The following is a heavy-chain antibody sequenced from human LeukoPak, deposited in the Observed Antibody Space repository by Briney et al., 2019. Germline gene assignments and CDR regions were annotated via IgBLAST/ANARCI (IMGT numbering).Heavy chain of an antibody. CDR3: ARTGNYDFWSGTSFYFDY. Sequence: SETLSLTCTVSGGSISSYYWSWIRQPAGKGLEWIGRIYTSGSTSYNSSLKSRVTMSVDTSKNQFSLKLSSVTAADTAVYYCARTGNYDFWSGTSFYFDYWGQGTLVTVSS. CDR2: IYTSGST. V-gene: IGHV4-4*07. CDR1: GGSISSYY. J-gene: IGHJ4*02. D-gene: IGHD3-3*01.